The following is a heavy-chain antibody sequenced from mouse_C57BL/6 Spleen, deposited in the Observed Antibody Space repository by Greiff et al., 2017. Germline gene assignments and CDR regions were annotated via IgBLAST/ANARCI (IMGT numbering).Heavy chain of an antibody. CDR2: ISSGGDYI. CDR3: TRDGYYGSSFDY. CDR1: GFTFSSYA. V-gene: IGHV5-9-1*02. Sequence: EVKLVESGEGLVKPGGSLKLSCAASGFTFSSYAMSWVRQTPEKRLEWVAYISSGGDYIYYADTVKGRFTISRDNARNTLYLQMSSLKSEDTAMYYCTRDGYYGSSFDYWGQGTTLTVSS. D-gene: IGHD1-1*01. J-gene: IGHJ2*01.